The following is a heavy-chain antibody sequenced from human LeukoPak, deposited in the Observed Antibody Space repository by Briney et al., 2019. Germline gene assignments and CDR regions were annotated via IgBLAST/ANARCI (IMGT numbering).Heavy chain of an antibody. J-gene: IGHJ4*02. V-gene: IGHV3-11*01. CDR2: ISSSGSTI. CDR1: GFTFSDYY. CDR3: ARASNYCGGDCYSVDY. D-gene: IGHD2-21*02. Sequence: PGGSLRLSCAACGFTFSDYYMSWIRQAPGKGLEWVSYISSSGSTIYYADSVKGRFTISRDNAKNSLYLQMNSLGAEDTAVYYCARASNYCGGDCYSVDYWGQGTLVTVSS.